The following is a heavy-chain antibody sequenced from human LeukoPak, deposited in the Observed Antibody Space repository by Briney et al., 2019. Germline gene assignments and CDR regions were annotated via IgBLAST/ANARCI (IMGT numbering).Heavy chain of an antibody. D-gene: IGHD3-9*01. CDR3: ARSAPTLTYDILTAYLGY. CDR1: GYTFTGYY. V-gene: IGHV1-2*02. CDR2: INPNSGGT. J-gene: IGHJ4*02. Sequence: ASVKVSCKASGYTFTGYYIHWVRQAPGQGLEWMGWINPNSGGTNYAQKFQGRVTMIRDTSISTAYMELSRLRSDDTAVYYCARSAPTLTYDILTAYLGYWGQGTLVTVSS.